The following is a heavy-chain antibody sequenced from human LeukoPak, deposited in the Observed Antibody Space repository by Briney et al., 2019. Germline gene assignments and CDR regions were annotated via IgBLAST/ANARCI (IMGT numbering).Heavy chain of an antibody. J-gene: IGHJ4*02. D-gene: IGHD6-13*01. V-gene: IGHV3-15*01. CDR2: IKSKTDGGTT. CDR3: TTDQVGSSWPYYFDY. CDR1: GFTFSNAW. Sequence: GGSLRLSCAASGFTFSNAWMSWVRQAPGKGLEWVGRIKSKTDGGTTDYAAPVKGRFTISRDDSKNTLYLQMNSLKTEDTAMYYCTTDQVGSSWPYYFDYWGQGTLVTVSS.